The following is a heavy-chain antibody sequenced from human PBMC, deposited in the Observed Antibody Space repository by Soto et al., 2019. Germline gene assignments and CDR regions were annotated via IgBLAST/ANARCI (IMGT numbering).Heavy chain of an antibody. CDR2: ISYDGSNK. Sequence: QVQLVESGGGVVQPGRSLRLSCAASGLTFSSYAMHWVRQAPGKGLEWVAVISYDGSNKYYADSVKGRFTISRDNSKNTLYLQMNSLRAEDTAVYYCARGSWAYWGQGTLVTFYS. CDR1: GLTFSSYA. D-gene: IGHD6-6*01. V-gene: IGHV3-30-3*01. J-gene: IGHJ4*02. CDR3: ARGSWAY.